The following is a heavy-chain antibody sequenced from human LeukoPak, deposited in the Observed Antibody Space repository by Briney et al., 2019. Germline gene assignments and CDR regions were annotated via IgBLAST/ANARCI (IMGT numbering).Heavy chain of an antibody. CDR3: GRYCSAASCRDIDY. J-gene: IGHJ4*02. V-gene: IGHV3-21*01. CDR2: ISTTDNYI. CDR1: GFTFSSHS. Sequence: PGGSLRLSCAASGFTFSSHSMNWVRQAPGKGLEWVSSISTTDNYIYYADSVKGRFTISRDNAKNSLYLQMNSLRAEDTAVYYCGRYCSAASCRDIDYWGQGTLVTVSS. D-gene: IGHD2-15*01.